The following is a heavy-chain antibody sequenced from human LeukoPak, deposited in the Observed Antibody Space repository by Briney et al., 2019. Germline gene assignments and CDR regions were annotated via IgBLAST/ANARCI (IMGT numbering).Heavy chain of an antibody. CDR2: INSGGDYK. CDR3: ARGHYDVLASSYKWTPDY. Sequence: GGSLRLSCATSGFTFNTFNMNWFRQAPGKGLEWVSSINSGGDYKYYADSVKGRFTTSRDNAKNSLSLQLSSLRVEDTAIYYCARGHYDVLASSYKWTPDYFGQGNLVTVSS. CDR1: GFTFNTFN. D-gene: IGHD3-9*01. J-gene: IGHJ4*02. V-gene: IGHV3-21*01.